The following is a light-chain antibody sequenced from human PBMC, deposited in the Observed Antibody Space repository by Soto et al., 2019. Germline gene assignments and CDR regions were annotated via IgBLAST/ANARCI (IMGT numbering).Light chain of an antibody. V-gene: IGKV1-5*03. CDR2: KAS. CDR1: QSVSGW. Sequence: DIQMTQSPSTLSASVGDRVTITCRASQSVSGWLAWYQQKPGEAPKLLISKASTLENGVPSRFRGSESGTVFTLTISSLQPGDPGTYCCQQYHSLSSFGEGTKLEI. CDR3: QQYHSLSS. J-gene: IGKJ2*01.